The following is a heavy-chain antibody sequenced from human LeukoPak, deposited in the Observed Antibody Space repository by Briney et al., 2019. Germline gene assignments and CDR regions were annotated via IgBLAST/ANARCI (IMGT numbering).Heavy chain of an antibody. V-gene: IGHV1-69*01. CDR2: IIPIFGTA. J-gene: IGHJ4*02. CDR1: GGTFSSYA. D-gene: IGHD3-3*01. Sequence: SVKVSCKASGGTFSSYAISWVRQAPGQGLEWMGGIIPIFGTANYAQKFQGRVTITADESTSTAYMELSSLRSEDTAVFYCARDQYDTWSRRGNFDSWGQGTLVIVSS. CDR3: ARDQYDTWSRRGNFDS.